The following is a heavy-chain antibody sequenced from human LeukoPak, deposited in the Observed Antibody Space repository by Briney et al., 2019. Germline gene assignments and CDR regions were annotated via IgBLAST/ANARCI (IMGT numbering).Heavy chain of an antibody. V-gene: IGHV4-39*01. Sequence: SETLSLTCTVSGGSISSSSYYWGWIRQPPGKGLEWIGNNYYSGSTYCNPSLKSRVTISVDTSRNQFSLKLSSVTAADTAVYYCARHQPYSSGWYPDYWGQGTLVTVSS. CDR1: GGSISSSSYY. CDR3: ARHQPYSSGWYPDY. J-gene: IGHJ4*02. D-gene: IGHD6-19*01. CDR2: NYYSGST.